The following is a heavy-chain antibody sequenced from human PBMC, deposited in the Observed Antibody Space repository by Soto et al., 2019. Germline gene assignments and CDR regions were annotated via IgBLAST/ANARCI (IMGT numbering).Heavy chain of an antibody. J-gene: IGHJ6*02. V-gene: IGHV3-21*01. Sequence: PGGSLRLSCAASGFTFSSYSMNWVRQAPGKGLEWVSSISSSSSYIYYADSVKGRFTISRDNAKNSLYLQMNSLRAEDTAVYYCARDRRDGYPYYYGMDVWGQGTTVTVSS. CDR3: ARDRRDGYPYYYGMDV. CDR2: ISSSSSYI. CDR1: GFTFSSYS. D-gene: IGHD5-12*01.